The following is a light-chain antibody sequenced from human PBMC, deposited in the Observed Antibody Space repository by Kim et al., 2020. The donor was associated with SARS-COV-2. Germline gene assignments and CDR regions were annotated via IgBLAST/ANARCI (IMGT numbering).Light chain of an antibody. V-gene: IGLV3-1*01. CDR1: KLGDKY. CDR2: QDS. J-gene: IGLJ2*01. Sequence: SVSPRQTASITCSGDKLGDKYACWYQQKPGQSPVLVIYQDSKRPSGIPERFSGSNSGNTATLTISGTQAMDEADYYCQAWDSSTVVFGGGTQLTFL. CDR3: QAWDSSTVV.